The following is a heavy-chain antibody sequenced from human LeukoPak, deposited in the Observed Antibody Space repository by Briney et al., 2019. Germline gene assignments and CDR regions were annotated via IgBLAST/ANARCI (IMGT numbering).Heavy chain of an antibody. CDR3: ARYTVTTFLYRND. CDR2: IYYSGST. CDR1: GGSISSSSYY. Sequence: SETLSLTCTVSGGSISSSSYYWGWIRQPPGKGLEWIGSIYYSGSTYYNPSLKSRVTISVDTSKNQFSLKLSSVTAAGTAVYYCARYTVTTFLYRNDWGQGTLVTVSS. D-gene: IGHD4-17*01. J-gene: IGHJ4*02. V-gene: IGHV4-39*01.